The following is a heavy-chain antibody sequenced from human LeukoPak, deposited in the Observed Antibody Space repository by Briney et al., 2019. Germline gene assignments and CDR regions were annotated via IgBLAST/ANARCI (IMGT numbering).Heavy chain of an antibody. Sequence: GESLKISCKASGYSFTTYWIGWVRPMPGKGLEWMGIIFPGDSDTRYSPSFQGQVTISVDTSISTVYLQWSSLKASDTAMYFCATTTSGWGLGTLVTVSS. CDR1: GYSFTTYW. CDR3: ATTTSG. V-gene: IGHV5-51*01. CDR2: IFPGDSDT. J-gene: IGHJ4*02. D-gene: IGHD4-17*01.